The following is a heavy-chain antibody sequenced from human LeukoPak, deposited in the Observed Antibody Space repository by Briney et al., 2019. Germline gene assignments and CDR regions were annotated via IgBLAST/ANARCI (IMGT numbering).Heavy chain of an antibody. CDR1: GFTFSSYG. CDR3: ARQPGYYMDV. V-gene: IGHV3-48*04. D-gene: IGHD3-10*01. CDR2: ISSSSATK. J-gene: IGHJ6*03. Sequence: EAGGSLRLSCAASGFTFSSYGMNWVRQAPGKGLGWVSYISSSSATKYYADSVKGRFTISRDNAKNSLYLQMNSLRAEDTAVYYCARQPGYYMDVWGKGTTVTVSS.